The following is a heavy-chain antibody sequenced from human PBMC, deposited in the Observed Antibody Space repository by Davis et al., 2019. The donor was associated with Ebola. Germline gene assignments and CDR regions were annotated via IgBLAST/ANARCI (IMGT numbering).Heavy chain of an antibody. CDR1: GDLVSRHTAA. J-gene: IGHJ4*02. V-gene: IGHV6-1*01. D-gene: IGHD3-22*01. CDR3: ARDPPYDQGYDY. Sequence: SQTPSLTRAISGDLVSRHTAAWNWIRQSPSRGLEWLGRTYYRSKWFVDYAVSVKSRMTINSDTSKNQFSLQLSSVTPEDTAVYYCARDPPYDQGYDYWGQGILVTVSS. CDR2: TYYRSKWFV.